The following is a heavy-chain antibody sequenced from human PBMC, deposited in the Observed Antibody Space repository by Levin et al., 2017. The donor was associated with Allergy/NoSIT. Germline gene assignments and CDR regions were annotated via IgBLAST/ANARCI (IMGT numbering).Heavy chain of an antibody. D-gene: IGHD1-20*01. CDR3: ARPVGGGNWNDAIS. Sequence: AGGSLRLSCTVSGGSISSSSYYWGWIRQPPGKGLEWIGSIYYSGSTYYNPSLKSRVTISVDTSKNQFSLKLSSVTAADTAVYYCARPVGGGNWNDAISWGQGTLVTVSS. J-gene: IGHJ4*02. CDR2: IYYSGST. CDR1: GGSISSSSYY. V-gene: IGHV4-39*01.